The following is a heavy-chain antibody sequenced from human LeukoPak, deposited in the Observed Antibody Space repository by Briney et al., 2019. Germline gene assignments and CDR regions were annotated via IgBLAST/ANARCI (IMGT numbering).Heavy chain of an antibody. Sequence: GGSLTLSCVASGFRFNSYAMSWVRQAPGKGLEWVSAISDSGHRTYHADSVKGRFTISRDNSKNTVYLQLNSLRAEDSAVYYCVKEAGYSYATNWGQGTLVTVSS. CDR1: GFRFNSYA. V-gene: IGHV3-23*01. CDR2: ISDSGHRT. CDR3: VKEAGYSYATN. J-gene: IGHJ4*02. D-gene: IGHD5-18*01.